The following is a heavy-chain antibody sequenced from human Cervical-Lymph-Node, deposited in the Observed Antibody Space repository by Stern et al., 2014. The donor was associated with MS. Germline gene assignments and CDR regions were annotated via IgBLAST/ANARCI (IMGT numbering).Heavy chain of an antibody. D-gene: IGHD3-22*01. J-gene: IGHJ4*02. CDR3: ARGARYSDSSGYYFYFDY. CDR1: GGSINSGGYY. Sequence: VQLVESGPGLVKPSQTLPLTCTVSGGSINSGGYYWSWIRPYPGKGLEGIGYIYYTGSAYYDPSLKSRLSMSIDTSKNQFSLNLNSVTAADTAVYYCARGARYSDSSGYYFYFDYWGQGTLVTVSS. CDR2: IYYTGSA. V-gene: IGHV4-31*03.